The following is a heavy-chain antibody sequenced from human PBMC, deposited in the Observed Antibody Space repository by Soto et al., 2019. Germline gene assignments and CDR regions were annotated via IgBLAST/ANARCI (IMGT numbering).Heavy chain of an antibody. CDR1: SGPSSSHN. J-gene: IGHJ6*02. V-gene: IGHV4-59*08. CDR3: VRQGIGSLHGLVDG. CDR2: VYNTGGT. Sequence: QVQLQQSGPGLVKPSETLSLTCTVSSGPSSSHNWGWIRQSPGRGLEWIGYVYNTGGTSYNPSLYTRVPLSAYTSANTSSLTLSFVTAADAAIYYCVRQGIGSLHGLVDGWGQGTTVSVSS. D-gene: IGHD1-26*01.